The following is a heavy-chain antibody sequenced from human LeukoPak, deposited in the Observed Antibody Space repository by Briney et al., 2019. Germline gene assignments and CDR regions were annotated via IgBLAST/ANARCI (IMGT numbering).Heavy chain of an antibody. CDR3: TRVGGNTRSGVDY. Sequence: GGSLRLSCSTSGFTFGDFAMSWFRQAPGKGLEWVGFIRSKAYGGTTDYAASVKGRFTISRDDSKSIAYLQMNSLKTEDTAVYYCTRVGGNTRSGVDYWGQGTLVTVSP. CDR2: IRSKAYGGTT. CDR1: GFTFGDFA. J-gene: IGHJ4*02. D-gene: IGHD1-26*01. V-gene: IGHV3-49*03.